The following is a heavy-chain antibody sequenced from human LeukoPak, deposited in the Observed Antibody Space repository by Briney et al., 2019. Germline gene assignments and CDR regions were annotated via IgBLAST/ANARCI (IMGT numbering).Heavy chain of an antibody. J-gene: IGHJ4*02. D-gene: IGHD1-26*01. CDR2: ISYDGSNK. CDR1: GFTFSSYG. Sequence: PGGSLRLSCAASGFTFSSYGMHWVRQAPGKGLEWVAVISYDGSNKYYADSVKGRFTISRDNSKNTLYLQMNSLRAEDTAVYYCAKGSWELLSYYFDYWGQGTLVTVSP. V-gene: IGHV3-30*18. CDR3: AKGSWELLSYYFDY.